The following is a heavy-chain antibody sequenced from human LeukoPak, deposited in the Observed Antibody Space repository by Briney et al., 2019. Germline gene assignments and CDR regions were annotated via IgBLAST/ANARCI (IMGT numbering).Heavy chain of an antibody. V-gene: IGHV1-69*05. D-gene: IGHD6-19*01. J-gene: IGHJ4*02. CDR3: ARDHHWTEIAVAGTYLDY. CDR2: IIPIFGTA. CDR1: GGTFSSYA. Sequence: AVKVSCKASGGTFSSYAISWVRQAPGQGLEWMGRIIPIFGTANYAQKFQGRVTITTDESTSTAYMELSSLRSEDTAVYYCARDHHWTEIAVAGTYLDYWGQGTLVTVSS.